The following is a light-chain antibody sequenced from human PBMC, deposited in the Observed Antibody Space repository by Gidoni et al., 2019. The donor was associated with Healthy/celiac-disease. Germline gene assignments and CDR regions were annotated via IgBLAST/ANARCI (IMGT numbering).Light chain of an antibody. Sequence: EIVITQYPATLSVSPGERATLSCRASQSISSNLAWYQKKPGQATRLIIYGASTRATGIPARFSGSGSGTEFTLTISSLQSEDFAVYYCQQYNNWPPYTFGQGTKLEIK. CDR3: QQYNNWPPYT. J-gene: IGKJ2*01. CDR1: QSISSN. V-gene: IGKV3-15*01. CDR2: GAS.